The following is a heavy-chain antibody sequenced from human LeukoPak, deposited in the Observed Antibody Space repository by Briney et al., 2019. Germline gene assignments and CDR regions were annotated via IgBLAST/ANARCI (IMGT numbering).Heavy chain of an antibody. CDR2: INTKGET. V-gene: IGHV4-4*09. Sequence: SETLSLTCTVSGVSMSDYQWGWVRQSPEKGLEWIGCINTKGETSYNPSLKSRVTTSVDTSKSQFSLRLTSVTAADTAACYCATSNDAKIAPFDHWGQGAPVTVSS. J-gene: IGHJ4*02. D-gene: IGHD2-21*01. CDR1: GVSMSDYQ. CDR3: ATSNDAKIAPFDH.